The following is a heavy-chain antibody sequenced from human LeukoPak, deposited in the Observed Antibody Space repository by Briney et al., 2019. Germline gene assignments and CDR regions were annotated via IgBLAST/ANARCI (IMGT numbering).Heavy chain of an antibody. D-gene: IGHD3-10*01. J-gene: IGHJ4*02. Sequence: SETLSLTCTVSGYSITNNYYWDWVRQPPGKGLEWIASIYHSGRTYYNPALKSRVTISVDTSKNQFSLKVTSVTAADTAIYYCAREGSMFDSGSYSKSLGYWGQGILVTVSS. CDR3: AREGSMFDSGSYSKSLGY. CDR2: IYHSGRT. V-gene: IGHV4-38-2*02. CDR1: GYSITNNYY.